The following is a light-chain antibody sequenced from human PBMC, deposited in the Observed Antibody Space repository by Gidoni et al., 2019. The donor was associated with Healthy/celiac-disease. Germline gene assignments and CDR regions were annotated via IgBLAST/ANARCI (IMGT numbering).Light chain of an antibody. J-gene: IGKJ2*01. Sequence: DIKLTQSPSSLSASVGDRVTITCRASQSISSYLNWYQQKPGKAPKLLISAASSLQSGVPSRFSGSGSGTDFTLTINSLQPEDFATYYCQQSYSTPRTFGQGTNLEIK. CDR1: QSISSY. CDR2: AAS. CDR3: QQSYSTPRT. V-gene: IGKV1-39*01.